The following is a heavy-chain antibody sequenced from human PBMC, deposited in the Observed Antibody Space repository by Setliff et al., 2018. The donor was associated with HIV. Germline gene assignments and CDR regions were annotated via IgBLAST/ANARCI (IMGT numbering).Heavy chain of an antibody. CDR1: GGSISSGNYY. D-gene: IGHD3-10*01. V-gene: IGHV4-39*01. CDR3: ARLNGSGSP. CDR2: IHYSGRT. J-gene: IGHJ5*02. Sequence: PSETLSLTCTVSGGSISSGNYYWSWIRQHPVKGLEWIGNIHYSGRTYYNPSLKSRVTISVDTSKNQFSLKLSSVTAADTAVYYCARLNGSGSPWGQGTLVTVSS.